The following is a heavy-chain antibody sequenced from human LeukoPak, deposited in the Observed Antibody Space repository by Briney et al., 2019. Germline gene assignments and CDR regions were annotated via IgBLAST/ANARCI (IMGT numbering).Heavy chain of an antibody. J-gene: IGHJ3*02. CDR3: ARVQNNDILTGYYIGAFDI. V-gene: IGHV3-11*06. Sequence: GGSLRLSCAASGFTFSDYYMSWIRQAPGKGLEWVSYISSSSSYTNYADSVKGRFTISRDNAKHSLYLQMNSLRAEDTAVYYCARVQNNDILTGYYIGAFDIWGQGTMVTVSS. CDR2: ISSSSSYT. D-gene: IGHD3-9*01. CDR1: GFTFSDYY.